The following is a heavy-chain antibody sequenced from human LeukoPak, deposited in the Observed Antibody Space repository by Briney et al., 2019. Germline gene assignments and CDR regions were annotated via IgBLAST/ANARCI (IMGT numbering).Heavy chain of an antibody. CDR1: GFTFSNYW. J-gene: IGHJ4*02. D-gene: IGHD2-21*02. CDR3: ARDRGSPAVGTLGY. V-gene: IGHV3-21*01. CDR2: ISSSSSYI. Sequence: GGSLRLSCAASGFTFSNYWMTWVRQAPGKGLEWVSSISSSSSYIYYADSVKGRFTISRDNAKNSLYLQMNSLRAEDTAVYYCARDRGSPAVGTLGYWGQGTLVTVSS.